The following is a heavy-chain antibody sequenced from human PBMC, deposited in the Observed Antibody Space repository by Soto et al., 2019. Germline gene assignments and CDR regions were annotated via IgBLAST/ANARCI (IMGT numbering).Heavy chain of an antibody. V-gene: IGHV4-34*01. CDR2: INHSGST. CDR3: ARGQGVITFGGVIVGPHHYYRLAV. D-gene: IGHD3-16*02. J-gene: IGHJ6*02. CDR1: GGSFSGYY. Sequence: SETLSLTYAVYGGSFSGYYWSGIRQPPGKGLEWIGEINHSGSTNYNPSLKSRVTISVDTSKNQFSLKLSSVTAADTAVYYCARGQGVITFGGVIVGPHHYYRLAVPAQRTTVPVSS.